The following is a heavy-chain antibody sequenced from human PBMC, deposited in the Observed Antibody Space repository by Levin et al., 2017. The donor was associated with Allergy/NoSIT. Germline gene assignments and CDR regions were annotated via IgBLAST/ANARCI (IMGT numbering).Heavy chain of an antibody. CDR1: GYTFTNYG. CDR3: ARVRIVVVPGDH. V-gene: IGHV1-18*01. D-gene: IGHD2-2*01. J-gene: IGHJ4*02. CDR2: ISAYNGNT. Sequence: EASVKVSCKTSGYTFTNYGIGWVRQAPGQGLEWMGWISAYNGNTNYAQKFQGRVTMTTDTSTSTAYMELRSLGSDDTAVYYCARVRIVVVPGDHWGQGTLVTVSS.